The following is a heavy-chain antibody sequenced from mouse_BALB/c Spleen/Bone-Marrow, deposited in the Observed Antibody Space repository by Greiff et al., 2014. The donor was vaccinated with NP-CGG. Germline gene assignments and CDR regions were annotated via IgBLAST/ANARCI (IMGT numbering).Heavy chain of an antibody. CDR2: INPSSGYT. CDR3: ARGYYVMDY. J-gene: IGHJ4*01. V-gene: IGHV1-7*01. Sequence: HVQLQQSGAELAKPGASVKMSCKASGYTLTSYWMHWVKQRPGQGLEWIGYINPSSGYTEFNQRFKDKATLTADRSSSTAYMQLSSLTSEDSAVYYCARGYYVMDYWGQGTSVTVSS. CDR1: GYTLTSYW.